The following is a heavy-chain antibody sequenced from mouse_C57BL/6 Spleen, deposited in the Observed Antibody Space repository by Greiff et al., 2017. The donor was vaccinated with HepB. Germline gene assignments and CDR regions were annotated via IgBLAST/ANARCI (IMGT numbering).Heavy chain of an antibody. V-gene: IGHV5-6*01. Sequence: EVKVVESGGDLVKPGGSLKLSCAASGFTFSSYGMSWVRQTPDKRLEWVATISSGGSYTYYPDSVKGRFTISRDNAKNTLYLQMSSLKSEDTAMYYCARQNYDYALDYWGQGTTLTVSS. CDR1: GFTFSSYG. J-gene: IGHJ2*01. CDR2: ISSGGSYT. CDR3: ARQNYDYALDY. D-gene: IGHD2-4*01.